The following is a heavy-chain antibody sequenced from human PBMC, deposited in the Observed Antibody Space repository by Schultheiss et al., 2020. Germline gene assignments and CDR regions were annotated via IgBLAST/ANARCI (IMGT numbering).Heavy chain of an antibody. Sequence: SETLSLTCTVSGGSISSGGYYWSWIRQHPGKGLEWIGSIYYSGSTHYNLSLKSRVTISLDTSKTQFSLKLSSVTAADTAVYYCARYATVVVPAAMEYYYYGMDVWGQGTTVTVSS. CDR3: ARYATVVVPAAMEYYYYGMDV. CDR1: GGSISSGGYY. V-gene: IGHV4-39*07. J-gene: IGHJ6*02. D-gene: IGHD2-2*01. CDR2: IYYSGST.